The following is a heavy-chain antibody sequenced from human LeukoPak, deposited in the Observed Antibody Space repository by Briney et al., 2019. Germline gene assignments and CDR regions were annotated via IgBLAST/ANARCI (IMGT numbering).Heavy chain of an antibody. V-gene: IGHV4-34*01. CDR2: INHSGST. D-gene: IGHD6-13*01. CDR1: GGSFSNYY. J-gene: IGHJ5*02. CDR3: ARVRAAAGWNWFDP. Sequence: PSETLSLTCAVYGGSFSNYYWTWIRQPPGKGLEWIGEINHSGSTNYNPSLKSRVTISVDTSKNQFSLKLSSVTAADTAVYYCARVRAAAGWNWFDPWGQGTLVIVSS.